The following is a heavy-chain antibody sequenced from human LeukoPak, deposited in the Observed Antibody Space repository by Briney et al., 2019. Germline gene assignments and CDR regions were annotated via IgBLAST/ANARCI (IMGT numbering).Heavy chain of an antibody. D-gene: IGHD3-3*01. V-gene: IGHV3-74*01. CDR3: ATGFFYYYYMDV. CDR2: INSDGSST. J-gene: IGHJ6*03. CDR1: GFTFSSYW. Sequence: GGSLRLSCAASGFTFSSYWMLWVRQAPGKGLVWVSRINSDGSSTSYADSVKGRFTISRDNAKNTLYLQMNSLRAEDTAVYYCATGFFYYYYMDVWGKGTTVTISS.